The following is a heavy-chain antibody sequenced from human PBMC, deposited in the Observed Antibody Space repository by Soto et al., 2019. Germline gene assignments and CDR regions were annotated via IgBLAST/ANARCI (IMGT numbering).Heavy chain of an antibody. CDR2: IKSKTDGGTT. CDR1: GFTFSNAW. CDR3: TTDGAFGGVVWTNCFDY. V-gene: IGHV3-15*07. J-gene: IGHJ4*02. Sequence: PGGSLRLSCAASGFTFSNAWMNWVRQAPGKGLEWVGRIKSKTDGGTTDYAAPVKGRFTISRDDSKNTLYLQMNSLKTEDTAVYYCTTDGAFGGVVWTNCFDYWGQGTLVTVSS. D-gene: IGHD3-16*01.